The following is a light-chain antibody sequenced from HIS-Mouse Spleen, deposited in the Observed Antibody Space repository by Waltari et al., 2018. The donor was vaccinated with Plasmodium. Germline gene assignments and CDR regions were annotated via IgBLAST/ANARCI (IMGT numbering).Light chain of an antibody. CDR2: STN. V-gene: IGLV8-61*01. Sequence: QTVVTPEPSFSVSPGGTVTLTCGLSSGSVPPSYYPSWYQQTPGQAPRTLIYSTNTRSSGVPDRFSGSILGNKAALTITGAQADDESDYYCVLYMGSGIWVFGGGTKLTVL. J-gene: IGLJ2*01. CDR3: VLYMGSGIWV. CDR1: SGSVPPSYY.